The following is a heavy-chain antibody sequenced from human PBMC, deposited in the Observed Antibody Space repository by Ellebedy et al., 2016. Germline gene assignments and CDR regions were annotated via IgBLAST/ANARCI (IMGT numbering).Heavy chain of an antibody. J-gene: IGHJ6*02. CDR3: AKEVGGYYYYGMDV. V-gene: IGHV3-23*01. CDR2: ISGSGGST. Sequence: GESLKISCAASGFTFNIAGMTWVRRAPGKGLEWVSAISGSGGSTYYADSVKGRFTISRDNSKNTLYLQMNSLRAEDTAVYYCAKEVGGYYYYGMDVWGQGTTVTVSS. CDR1: GFTFNIAG.